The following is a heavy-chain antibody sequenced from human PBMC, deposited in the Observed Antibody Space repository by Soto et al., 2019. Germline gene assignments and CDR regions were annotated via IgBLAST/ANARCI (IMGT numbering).Heavy chain of an antibody. CDR1: GGTFSSYT. CDR3: ARVSLVNWFDA. V-gene: IGHV1-69*02. J-gene: IGHJ5*02. Sequence: SVKVSCKASGGTFSSYTVSWVRQAPGQGLEWMGRIIPILGIANYAQKFQGRVTITADKSTSTAYMELSSLRSYDTAVYYCARVSLVNWFDAWSQGTLVTVSS. D-gene: IGHD1-26*01. CDR2: IIPILGIA.